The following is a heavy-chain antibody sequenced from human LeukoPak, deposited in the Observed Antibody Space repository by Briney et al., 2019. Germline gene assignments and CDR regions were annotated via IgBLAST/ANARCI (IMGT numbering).Heavy chain of an antibody. CDR1: GGSISSSSYY. J-gene: IGHJ6*03. V-gene: IGHV4-39*01. Sequence: PSETLSLTCTVSGGSISSSSYYWGWIRQPPGKGLEWIGSIYYSGSTYYNPSLKSRVTISVDTSKNQFSLKLSSVTAADTAVYYCARLTAPDGSGSYYYYYYMDVWGKGTTVTVSS. D-gene: IGHD3-10*01. CDR2: IYYSGST. CDR3: ARLTAPDGSGSYYYYYYMDV.